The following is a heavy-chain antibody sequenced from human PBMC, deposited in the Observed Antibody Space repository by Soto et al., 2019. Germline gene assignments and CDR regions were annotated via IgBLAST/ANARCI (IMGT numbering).Heavy chain of an antibody. Sequence: AGSLRLSCASSGFTFSSYAMSWVRQAPGKGLEWVSAISGSGGSTYYADSVKGRFTISRDNSKNTLYLQMNSLRAEDTAVYYCAKGIVVVPAATPNYYYYGMDVWGQGTTVTVAS. CDR3: AKGIVVVPAATPNYYYYGMDV. CDR1: GFTFSSYA. D-gene: IGHD2-2*01. CDR2: ISGSGGST. V-gene: IGHV3-23*01. J-gene: IGHJ6*02.